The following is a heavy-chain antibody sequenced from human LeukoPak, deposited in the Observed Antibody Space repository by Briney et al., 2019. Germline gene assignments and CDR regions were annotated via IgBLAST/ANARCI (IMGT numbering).Heavy chain of an antibody. CDR1: GFTFSSSA. J-gene: IGHJ4*02. CDR3: AKQLGYCSDGSCYFPY. CDR2: ISNNGGYT. Sequence: GGSLRLSCAASGFTFSSSAMSWVRQAPGKGLEWVSAISNNGGYTYYADSVQGRYTISRDNSKSTLCLQMSSLRAEDTAVYYCAKQLGYCSDGSCYFPYWGQGTLVTVSS. V-gene: IGHV3-23*01. D-gene: IGHD2-15*01.